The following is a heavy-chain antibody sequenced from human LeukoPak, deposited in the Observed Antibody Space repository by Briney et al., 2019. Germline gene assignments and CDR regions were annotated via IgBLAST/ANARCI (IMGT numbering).Heavy chain of an antibody. J-gene: IGHJ4*02. D-gene: IGHD2-15*01. V-gene: IGHV1-2*02. Sequence: ASVKGSCKASGYTFTASYMYWVRQAPGQGPEWVAWINTNNGGAKYAQNLQGRVTVTRDTSISTVYMELNSLRSDDTAVYYCARDLGGSHDYWGQGTLVTVSS. CDR1: GYTFTASY. CDR3: ARDLGGSHDY. CDR2: INTNNGGA.